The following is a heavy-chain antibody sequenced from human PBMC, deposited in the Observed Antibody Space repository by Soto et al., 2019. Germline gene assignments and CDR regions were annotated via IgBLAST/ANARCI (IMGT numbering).Heavy chain of an antibody. Sequence: SETLSLTCTVPGGSISGYYWSWVRQPAGKGLEWVGRIYSDGTTNYSPSLKSRVTMSLDTSKDQFSLHLNSVTAADTAVYYCSRVGCSNSKCYTRGMDVWGQGTTVTVSS. CDR1: GGSISGYY. V-gene: IGHV4-4*07. J-gene: IGHJ6*02. CDR2: IYSDGTT. CDR3: SRVGCSNSKCYTRGMDV. D-gene: IGHD2-2*01.